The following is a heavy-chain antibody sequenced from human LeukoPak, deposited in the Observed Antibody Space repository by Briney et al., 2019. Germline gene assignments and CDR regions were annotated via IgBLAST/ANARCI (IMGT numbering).Heavy chain of an antibody. CDR3: ARKYYDFWSGYPYYFDY. CDR1: GGSFSGYY. J-gene: IGHJ4*02. V-gene: IGHV4-34*01. D-gene: IGHD3-3*01. CDR2: INHSGST. Sequence: PSETLSLTCAVYGGSFSGYYWSWIRQPPGKGLEWIGEINHSGSTNYNPSLKSRVTISVDTSKNQFSLKLSSLTAADTAVYYCARKYYDFWSGYPYYFDYWGQGTLVTVSS.